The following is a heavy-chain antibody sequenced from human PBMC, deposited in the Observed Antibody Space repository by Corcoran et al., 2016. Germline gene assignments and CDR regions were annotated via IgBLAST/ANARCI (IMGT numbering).Heavy chain of an antibody. V-gene: IGHV4-34*01. CDR2: INHSGST. D-gene: IGHD6-6*01. CDR1: GGSVSGYY. J-gene: IGHJ4*02. Sequence: QGQLQQWGPGLLKPSETLSLTCAVYGGSVSGYYWSWIRQPTVKGLEWIGEINHSGSTNYNPSLKSRVTISVDTSKNQFSLKLSPVTAADTAVYYCARGRGSSLDFDYWGQETLVTVSS. CDR3: ARGRGSSLDFDY.